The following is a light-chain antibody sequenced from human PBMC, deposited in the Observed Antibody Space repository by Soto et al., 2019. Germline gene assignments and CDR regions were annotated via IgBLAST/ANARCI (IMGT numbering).Light chain of an antibody. V-gene: IGKV3-20*01. Sequence: EIVLTQSPGTLSLSPGERATLYCRASQSVGSNYLAWYQQKPGQAPRVLIYGASRRATGIPDRFSGSGSGTDFTLTISRLEPEDFAVYYCQQFGSSAWTFGQGTKVDIK. J-gene: IGKJ1*01. CDR1: QSVGSNY. CDR2: GAS. CDR3: QQFGSSAWT.